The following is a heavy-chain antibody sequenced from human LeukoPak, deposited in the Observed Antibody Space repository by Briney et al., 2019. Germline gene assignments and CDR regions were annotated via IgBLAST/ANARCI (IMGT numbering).Heavy chain of an antibody. J-gene: IGHJ4*02. Sequence: GGSLRLPCAASEFTFSSYAMSWVRQAPGKGLEWVSGISGSGGSTYYADSVKGRFTISRDNSKNTLYLQMNSLRAEDTAVYYCAKRRSTVIDYWGQGTLVTVSS. V-gene: IGHV3-23*01. CDR3: AKRRSTVIDY. D-gene: IGHD3-22*01. CDR2: ISGSGGST. CDR1: EFTFSSYA.